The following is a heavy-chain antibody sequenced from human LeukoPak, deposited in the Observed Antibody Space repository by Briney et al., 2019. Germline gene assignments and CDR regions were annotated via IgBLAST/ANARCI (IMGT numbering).Heavy chain of an antibody. CDR2: MKPKSGDT. CDR1: VYTLTNYD. Sequence: ASVTVSFRASVYTLTNYDINWVRQATGQGLEGMGWMKPKSGDTGYAQKFQGRATMTRDTSINTAYMELRSLTSEDTAVYYCARDYGGNSGWFDPWGQGTLVTVSS. V-gene: IGHV1-8*01. D-gene: IGHD4-23*01. CDR3: ARDYGGNSGWFDP. J-gene: IGHJ5*02.